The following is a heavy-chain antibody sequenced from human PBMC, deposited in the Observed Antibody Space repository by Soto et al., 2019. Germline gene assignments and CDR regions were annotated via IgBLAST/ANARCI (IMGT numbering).Heavy chain of an antibody. Sequence: ASVKVSCKASGYTFSSYYMDWVRQAPGQGLEWMGIINPSGGSTSYAQKFQGRVTMTRDTSTSTVYMELSSLRSEDTAVYYFARVEIVATRGLDYYGMDVGGQGTTVTVSS. CDR1: GYTFSSYY. J-gene: IGHJ6*02. CDR3: ARVEIVATRGLDYYGMDV. D-gene: IGHD5-12*01. V-gene: IGHV1-46*01. CDR2: INPSGGST.